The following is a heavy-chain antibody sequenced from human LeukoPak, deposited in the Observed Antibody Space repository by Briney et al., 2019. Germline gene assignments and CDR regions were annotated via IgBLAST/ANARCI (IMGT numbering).Heavy chain of an antibody. J-gene: IGHJ3*02. CDR3: ARYGVEAFDI. V-gene: IGHV3-21*01. Sequence: PGGSLRLSCAASGFNFSSYNMNWVRQAPGKGLEWVSSISRSSTYISYVDSVKGRFTISRDNAKNSLHLQMNSLRAEDTAVYYCARYGVEAFDIWGQGTMVTVSS. CDR1: GFNFSSYN. CDR2: ISRSSTYI. D-gene: IGHD4-17*01.